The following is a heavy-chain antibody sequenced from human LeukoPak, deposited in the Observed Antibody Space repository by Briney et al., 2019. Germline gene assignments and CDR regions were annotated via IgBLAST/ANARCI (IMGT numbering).Heavy chain of an antibody. CDR2: IIPIFGTA. D-gene: IGHD3-16*01. V-gene: IGHV1-69*13. CDR1: GGTVSSYA. J-gene: IGHJ6*03. Sequence: EASVKVSCKASGGTVSSYAISWVRQAPGQGLEWMGGIIPIFGTANYAQKFQGRVTITADESTSTAYMELSSLRSEDTAVDYCARVGMGGYYYYYYMDVWGKGTTVTVSS. CDR3: ARVGMGGYYYYYYMDV.